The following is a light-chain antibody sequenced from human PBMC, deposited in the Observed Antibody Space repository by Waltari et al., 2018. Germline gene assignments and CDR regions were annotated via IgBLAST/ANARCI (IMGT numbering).Light chain of an antibody. CDR3: AAWDDTLKGL. Sequence: QSVLTQPPSASGAPGQRVTITCSIGSSNIGSNTVNWYQQFPGTAPKLLMFNYDQRASGVPGRFSGSRSVTSASLAISGLQSEDEATYYCAAWDDTLKGLFGGGTTLTVL. CDR2: NYD. CDR1: SSNIGSNT. V-gene: IGLV1-44*01. J-gene: IGLJ3*02.